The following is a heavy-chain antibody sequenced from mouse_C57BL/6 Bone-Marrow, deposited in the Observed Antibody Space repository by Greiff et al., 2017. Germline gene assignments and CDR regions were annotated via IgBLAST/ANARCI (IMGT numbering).Heavy chain of an antibody. J-gene: IGHJ4*01. CDR3: AWGNYGFYAMDY. V-gene: IGHV1-55*01. Sequence: QVQLQQPGAELVKPGASVKMSCKASGYTFTSYWITWVKQRPGQGLEWIGDIYPGSGSTNYNEKFKSKATLTVDTSSSPAYMQLSSLTSEDSAVYYCAWGNYGFYAMDYWGQGTSVTVSS. CDR1: GYTFTSYW. CDR2: IYPGSGST. D-gene: IGHD2-1*01.